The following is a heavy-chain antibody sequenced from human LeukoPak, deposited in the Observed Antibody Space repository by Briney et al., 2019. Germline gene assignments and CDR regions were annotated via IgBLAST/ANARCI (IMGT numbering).Heavy chain of an antibody. D-gene: IGHD2-8*01. J-gene: IGHJ3*02. Sequence: SETLSLTCTVSGGSISSYYWSWLRQPAGKGLEWIGRVYTSGNANYNPSLKSRVTMSLDTSKNQFSLKLTSVTAADTAVYYRSGLGGYCTNAVCYSTFDIWGQGTMVTVSS. CDR3: SGLGGYCTNAVCYSTFDI. CDR1: GGSISSYY. V-gene: IGHV4-4*07. CDR2: VYTSGNA.